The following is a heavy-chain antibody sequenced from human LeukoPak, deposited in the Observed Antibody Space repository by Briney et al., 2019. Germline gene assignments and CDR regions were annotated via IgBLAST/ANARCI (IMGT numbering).Heavy chain of an antibody. CDR2: IDSNGGST. CDR3: ARAPSIAISGVIYLDF. Sequence: SGGSLRLSCTASGFTFSSYAMHWVRQAPGKGLEYVSGIDSNGGSTFYANSVRGRFSISRDNSKKTLYLQMGSLRGEDMAVYYCARAPSIAISGVIYLDFWGQGTPVTVSS. CDR1: GFTFSSYA. D-gene: IGHD3-3*01. J-gene: IGHJ4*02. V-gene: IGHV3-64*01.